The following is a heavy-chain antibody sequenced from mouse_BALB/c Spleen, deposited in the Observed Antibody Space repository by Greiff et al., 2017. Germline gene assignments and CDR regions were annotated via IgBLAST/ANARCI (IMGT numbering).Heavy chain of an antibody. Sequence: QVHVKQSGAELVMPGASVKMSCKASGYTFTDYWMHWVKQRPGQGLEWIGAIDTSDSYTSYNQKFKGKATLTVDESSSTAYMQLSSLTSEDSAVYYCARENYYAMDYWGQGTSVTVSS. CDR2: IDTSDSYT. CDR1: GYTFTDYW. CDR3: ARENYYAMDY. J-gene: IGHJ4*01. V-gene: IGHV1-69*01.